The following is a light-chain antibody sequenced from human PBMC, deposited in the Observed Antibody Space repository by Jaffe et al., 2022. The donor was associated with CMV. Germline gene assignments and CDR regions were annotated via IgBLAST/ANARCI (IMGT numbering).Light chain of an antibody. J-gene: IGKJ4*01. Sequence: DIVMTQSPDSLAVSLGERATINCKSSQSVLYSSNNKNYLAWYQQKPGQPPKLLIYWASTREIGVPGRFRGSGSGTDFALTISSLQAEDVAVYFCQQYYNTPVTFGGGTKVEIK. V-gene: IGKV4-1*01. CDR1: QSVLYSSNNKNY. CDR2: WAS. CDR3: QQYYNTPVT.